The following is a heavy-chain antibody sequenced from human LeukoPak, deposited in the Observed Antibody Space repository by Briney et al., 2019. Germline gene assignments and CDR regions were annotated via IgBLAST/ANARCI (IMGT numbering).Heavy chain of an antibody. V-gene: IGHV4-30-4*01. Sequence: SQTLSLTCTVSGGSVNNGNHYWTWIRQPPGKGLECSGYIYYSGSTYYNPSLKSRLTISIDTSKNQFSLKLTSVTAADTAVYYCARAGYCSGSTCYSWFFDLWGRGTLVTVSS. CDR2: IYYSGST. D-gene: IGHD2-15*01. CDR1: GGSVNNGNHY. J-gene: IGHJ2*01. CDR3: ARAGYCSGSTCYSWFFDL.